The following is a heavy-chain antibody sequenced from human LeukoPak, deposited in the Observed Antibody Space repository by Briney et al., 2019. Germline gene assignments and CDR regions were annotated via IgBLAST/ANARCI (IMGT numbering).Heavy chain of an antibody. CDR1: GFXFSSYG. J-gene: IGHJ4*02. CDR2: ISYDGSNK. D-gene: IGHD3-22*01. Sequence: GGSLRLSCAASGFXFSSYGMHWVRQAPGKGLEWVAVISYDGSNKYYADSVKGRFTISRDNSKNTLYLQMNSLRAEDTAVYYCAKDHGYDSSGYTDYWGQGTLVTVSS. CDR3: AKDHGYDSSGYTDY. V-gene: IGHV3-30*18.